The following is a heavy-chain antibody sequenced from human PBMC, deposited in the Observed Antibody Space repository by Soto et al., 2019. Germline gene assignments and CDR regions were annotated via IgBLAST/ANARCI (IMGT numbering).Heavy chain of an antibody. CDR3: ARLGQWLVPKRGFAY. D-gene: IGHD6-19*01. J-gene: IGHJ4*02. V-gene: IGHV5-51*01. CDR2: IYPGDSDT. CDR1: GYSFTSYW. Sequence: PGESLKISCKGSGYSFTSYWIGWVRLMPGKGVEWMGIIYPGDSDTRYSQSFQGQGTIAADKASSTAYLQWSSLKASDPAMYYCARLGQWLVPKRGFAYWGQGTLVTAS.